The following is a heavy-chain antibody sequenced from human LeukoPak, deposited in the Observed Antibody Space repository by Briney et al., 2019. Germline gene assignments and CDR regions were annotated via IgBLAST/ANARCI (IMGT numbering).Heavy chain of an antibody. CDR1: GGTFSSYA. Sequence: SVKVSCKASGGTFSSYAISWVRQAPGQGLEWMGGIIPIFGTANYAQKFQGRVTITADESASTAYMELSSLRSEDTAVYYCARDRYYYDSSGYFLFDYWGQGTLVTVSS. V-gene: IGHV1-69*13. J-gene: IGHJ4*02. D-gene: IGHD3-22*01. CDR2: IIPIFGTA. CDR3: ARDRYYYDSSGYFLFDY.